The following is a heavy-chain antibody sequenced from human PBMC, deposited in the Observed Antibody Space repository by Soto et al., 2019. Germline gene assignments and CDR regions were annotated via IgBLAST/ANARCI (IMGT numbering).Heavy chain of an antibody. CDR1: GFTFDDYA. CDR2: ISWNSGSI. D-gene: IGHD3-10*01. V-gene: IGHV3-9*01. J-gene: IGHJ4*02. CDR3: AKVYYYGSGTWAPFDY. Sequence: GGSLRLSCAASGFTFDDYAMHWVRQAPGKGLEWVSGISWNSGSIGYADSVKGRFTISRDNAKNSLYLQMNSLRAEDTALYYCAKVYYYGSGTWAPFDYWGQGTLVTVSS.